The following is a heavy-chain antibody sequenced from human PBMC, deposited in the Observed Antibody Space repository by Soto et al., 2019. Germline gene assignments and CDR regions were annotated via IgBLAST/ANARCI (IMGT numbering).Heavy chain of an antibody. Sequence: EVQVLESGGGLVQPGGSLRLSCAASGFTFSSNAMSWVRLAPGKGLEWVSTISGSGHTPYYADSVKGRFTISRDNSKNTLYLQMDSLRAEDTAVYYCARVEGRVVSVIPGYFDYWGQGILVTVSS. CDR1: GFTFSSNA. CDR3: ARVEGRVVSVIPGYFDY. CDR2: ISGSGHTP. J-gene: IGHJ4*02. V-gene: IGHV3-23*01. D-gene: IGHD2-8*02.